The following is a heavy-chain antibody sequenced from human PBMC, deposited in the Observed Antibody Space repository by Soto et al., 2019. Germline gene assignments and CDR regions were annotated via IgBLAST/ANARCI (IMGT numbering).Heavy chain of an antibody. CDR2: ISHSGST. Sequence: PSETLSLTCAVSGYSISSGYYWGWIRQPPGKGLEWIGSISHSGSTYYTPSLKSRVTISVDTSKNQFPLKLSSVTAADTALYYCARVYGDYVQHENWFDPWGQGTLVTVSS. V-gene: IGHV4-38-2*01. D-gene: IGHD4-17*01. J-gene: IGHJ5*02. CDR3: ARVYGDYVQHENWFDP. CDR1: GYSISSGYY.